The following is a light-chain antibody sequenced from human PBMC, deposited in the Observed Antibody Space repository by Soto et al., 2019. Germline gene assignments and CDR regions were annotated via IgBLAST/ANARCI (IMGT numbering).Light chain of an antibody. CDR1: QTLLYSSNNKNY. J-gene: IGKJ2*02. CDR3: QQYYSTLCT. V-gene: IGKV4-1*01. Sequence: IEMTQSPDSLAVSLGERPTISCWSSQTLLYSSNNKNYLAWYQQKPGQPPKLLISWASTRESGVPDRFSGSGSGTDFTLTISSLQAEDVAVYYCQQYYSTLCTFGQGTKVEIK. CDR2: WAS.